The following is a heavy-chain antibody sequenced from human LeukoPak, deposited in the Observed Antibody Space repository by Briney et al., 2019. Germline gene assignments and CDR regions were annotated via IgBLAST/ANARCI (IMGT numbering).Heavy chain of an antibody. D-gene: IGHD6-13*01. CDR1: GFTFSSYG. Sequence: PGRSLRLSCAASGFTFSSYGMPWVRQAPGKGLEWVAVIWYDGSNKYYADSVKGRFTISRDNSKNTLYLQMNSLRAEDTAVYYCARAPSGIAAADFDYWGQGTLVTVSS. J-gene: IGHJ4*02. CDR2: IWYDGSNK. V-gene: IGHV3-33*01. CDR3: ARAPSGIAAADFDY.